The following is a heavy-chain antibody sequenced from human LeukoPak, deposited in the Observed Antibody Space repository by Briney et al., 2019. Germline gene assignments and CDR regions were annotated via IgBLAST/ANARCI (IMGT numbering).Heavy chain of an antibody. Sequence: GGSLRLSCAASGFTFSNYVMSWVRQAPGKGLEWVSSIWSSGDHTKYADSVRGRVTVSRDKTKNTLYLQMNDLRVDDTAVYYCAKDPNGDYIGAFDVWGQGIMVTVSS. J-gene: IGHJ3*01. V-gene: IGHV3-23*01. D-gene: IGHD2-8*01. CDR1: GFTFSNYV. CDR2: IWSSGDHT. CDR3: AKDPNGDYIGAFDV.